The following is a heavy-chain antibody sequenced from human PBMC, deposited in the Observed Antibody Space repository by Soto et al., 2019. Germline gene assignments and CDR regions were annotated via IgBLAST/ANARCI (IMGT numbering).Heavy chain of an antibody. CDR1: GYTFTCYG. J-gene: IGHJ4*02. Sequence: ASVKVSCKASGYTFTCYGISWVRQAPGQGLEWMGWISAYNGNTNYAQKLQGRVTMTTDTSTSTAYMELWSLRSDDTAVYYCANRGYSYGFVIYWGQGTLVTVSS. V-gene: IGHV1-18*01. D-gene: IGHD5-18*01. CDR2: ISAYNGNT. CDR3: ANRGYSYGFVIY.